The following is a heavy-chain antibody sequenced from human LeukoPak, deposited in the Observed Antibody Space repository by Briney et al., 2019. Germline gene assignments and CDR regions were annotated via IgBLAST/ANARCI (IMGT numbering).Heavy chain of an antibody. D-gene: IGHD6-6*01. V-gene: IGHV4-34*01. J-gene: IGHJ5*02. Sequence: PSETLSLTCAVYGGSFSGYYWSWIRQPPGKGLEWIGEINHSGSTNYNPSLKSRVTISVDTSKNQFSLKLSSVTAADTAVYYCARRSGSSFPRFDPWGQGTLVTVSS. CDR2: INHSGST. CDR3: ARRSGSSFPRFDP. CDR1: GGSFSGYY.